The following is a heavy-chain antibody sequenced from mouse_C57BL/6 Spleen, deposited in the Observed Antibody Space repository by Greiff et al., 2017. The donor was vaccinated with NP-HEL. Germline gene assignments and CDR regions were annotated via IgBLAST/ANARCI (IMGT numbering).Heavy chain of an antibody. D-gene: IGHD1-1*01. V-gene: IGHV1-53*01. CDR3: AREGYYYGSLYAMDY. Sequence: QVQLQQPGTELVKPGASVKLSCKASGYTFTSYWMHWVKQRPGQGLEWIGNINPSNGGTNYNEKFKSKATLTVDKSSRTAYMQLSSLTSEDSAVYYGAREGYYYGSLYAMDYWGQGTSVTVSS. CDR1: GYTFTSYW. J-gene: IGHJ4*01. CDR2: INPSNGGT.